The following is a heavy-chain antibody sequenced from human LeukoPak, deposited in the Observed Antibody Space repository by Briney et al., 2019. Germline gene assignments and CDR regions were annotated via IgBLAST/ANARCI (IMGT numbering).Heavy chain of an antibody. D-gene: IGHD3-22*01. CDR1: GGSISSYY. J-gene: IGHJ4*02. CDR3: ARLDDSSGYRLDY. Sequence: SETLSLTCTVSGGSISSYYWSWIRQPPGKGLEWIGYIYTSGSTNYNPSLKSRVTISVDTSKNQFSLKLSSVTAADTAVYYCARLDDSSGYRLDYWGQGTLVIVSS. V-gene: IGHV4-4*09. CDR2: IYTSGST.